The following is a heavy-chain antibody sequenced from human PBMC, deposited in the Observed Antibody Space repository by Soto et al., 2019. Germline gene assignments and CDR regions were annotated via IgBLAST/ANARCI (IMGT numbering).Heavy chain of an antibody. CDR3: ARGLAAQSFYFDF. CDR2: ISPDGAT. V-gene: IGHV4-34*01. J-gene: IGHJ4*02. CDR1: GGSFTSNH. D-gene: IGHD3-16*02. Sequence: QVQLHQWGAGLVRPSETLALTCAVNGGSFTSNHWNWIQQSPGKGLEWIGEISPDGATNFNPTLKSRLSKSVETSKRQFSLHRTSMTAADTAVYFCARGLAAQSFYFDFWGQGTLVTVSS.